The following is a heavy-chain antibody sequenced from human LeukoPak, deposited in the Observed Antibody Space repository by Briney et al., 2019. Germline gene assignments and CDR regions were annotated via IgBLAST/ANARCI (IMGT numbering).Heavy chain of an antibody. Sequence: GESLKISCKGSGYSFTNCWIGWVRQVPGKGLEWMGIIYPGDSDTRYSPSFQGQVTISADKSITTAYLQWRSLKAPDTAMYYCARGAPDRQLGRNYYYYMDVWGKGTTVTVSS. CDR1: GYSFTNCW. V-gene: IGHV5-51*01. CDR3: ARGAPDRQLGRNYYYYMDV. J-gene: IGHJ6*03. CDR2: IYPGDSDT. D-gene: IGHD6-6*01.